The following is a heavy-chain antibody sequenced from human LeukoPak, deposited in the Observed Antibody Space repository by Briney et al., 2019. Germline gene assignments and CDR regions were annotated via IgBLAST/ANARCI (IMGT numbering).Heavy chain of an antibody. CDR2: IIPIFGTA. CDR1: GGTFSSYA. J-gene: IGHJ4*02. CDR3: ARGRETIAAVARYFDY. D-gene: IGHD6-13*01. V-gene: IGHV1-69*05. Sequence: SVKVSCKASGGTFSSYAISWVRQAPGQGLEWMGGIIPIFGTANYAQKFQGRVTITRDTSASTAYMELSSLRSEDTAVYYCARGRETIAAVARYFDYWGQGTLVTVSS.